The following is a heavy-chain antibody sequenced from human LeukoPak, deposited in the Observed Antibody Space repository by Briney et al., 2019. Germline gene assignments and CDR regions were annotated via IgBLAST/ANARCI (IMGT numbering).Heavy chain of an antibody. V-gene: IGHV3-23*01. Sequence: GSLKLSCAASGFTFNSYAMSWVRQAPGKGLEWGSAISGSGGSTYYADSVKGRFTISRDNSKNTLYLQMNSLRAEDTAVYYCAKADSYGSGALDYWGQGTLVTVSS. J-gene: IGHJ4*02. CDR2: ISGSGGST. CDR3: AKADSYGSGALDY. D-gene: IGHD3-10*01. CDR1: GFTFNSYA.